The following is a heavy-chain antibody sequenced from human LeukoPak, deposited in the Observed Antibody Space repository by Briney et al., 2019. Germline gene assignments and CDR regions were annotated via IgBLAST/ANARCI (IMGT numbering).Heavy chain of an antibody. CDR2: IYYSGST. Sequence: SETLSLTCTVSGGSISSYYWSWIRQPPGKGLEWIGYIYYSGSTNYNPSLKSRVTISVDTSKNQFSLKLSSVTAADTAVYYCARRKAGYYPYFDYWGQGTLVTVSS. J-gene: IGHJ4*02. D-gene: IGHD3-9*01. CDR1: GGSISSYY. CDR3: ARRKAGYYPYFDY. V-gene: IGHV4-59*01.